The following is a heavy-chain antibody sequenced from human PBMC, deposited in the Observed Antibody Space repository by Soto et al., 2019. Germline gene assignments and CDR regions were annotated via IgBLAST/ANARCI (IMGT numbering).Heavy chain of an antibody. V-gene: IGHV4-38-2*01. Sequence: PSETLSLTCAVSGFSISSDSYWGWMRQSPGKGLEWIGTLSHSGRTFYNPSLKSRVTISADTTKNQFSLSLTSVTAADTAVYYCGHLKTDTEVPPAPPLFDSWGQGTLVTVSS. CDR1: GFSISSDSY. CDR2: LSHSGRT. CDR3: GHLKTDTEVPPAPPLFDS. D-gene: IGHD2-2*01. J-gene: IGHJ4*02.